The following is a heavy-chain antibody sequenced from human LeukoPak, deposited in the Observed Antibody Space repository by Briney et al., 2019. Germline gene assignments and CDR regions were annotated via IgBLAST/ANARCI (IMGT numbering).Heavy chain of an antibody. V-gene: IGHV3-21*01. CDR3: AREIVSSNSFDN. Sequence: PGGSLRLSCAASGFTFSSDTLNWVRQAPGKGLEWVLSISSAGGCIYYADSVKGRFPISRKNAKNSLDLQMNSLRAVDTPVYYCAREIVSSNSFDNWGQGTLVTVSS. CDR2: ISSAGGCI. J-gene: IGHJ4*02. CDR1: GFTFSSDT. D-gene: IGHD2-2*01.